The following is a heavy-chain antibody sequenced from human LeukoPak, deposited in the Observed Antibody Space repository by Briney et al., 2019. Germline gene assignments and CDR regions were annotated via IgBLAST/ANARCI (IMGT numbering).Heavy chain of an antibody. CDR3: ARNEVVPAATPFDY. Sequence: ASVKVSCKASGYTCTSYVISWVRQAPGQGLEWMGWISAYNGNTNYAQKLQGRVTMTTDTSTSTAYMELRSLRSDDTAVYYCARNEVVPAATPFDYWGQGTLVTVSS. J-gene: IGHJ4*02. V-gene: IGHV1-18*04. CDR1: GYTCTSYV. D-gene: IGHD2-2*01. CDR2: ISAYNGNT.